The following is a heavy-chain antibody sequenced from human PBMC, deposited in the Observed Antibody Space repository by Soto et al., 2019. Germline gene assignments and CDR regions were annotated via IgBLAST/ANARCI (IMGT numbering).Heavy chain of an antibody. V-gene: IGHV3-21*01. CDR1: GFTFSSYS. CDR3: ARDDSPGWGTYYFDY. D-gene: IGHD6-19*01. Sequence: EVQLVESGGGLVKPGGSLRLSCAASGFTFSSYSMNWVRQAPGKGLEWVSSISSSSSYIYYADSVKGRFTISRDNAKNSLYLQMNSLRAEDTAVYYCARDDSPGWGTYYFDYWGQGTLVTVSS. CDR2: ISSSSSYI. J-gene: IGHJ4*02.